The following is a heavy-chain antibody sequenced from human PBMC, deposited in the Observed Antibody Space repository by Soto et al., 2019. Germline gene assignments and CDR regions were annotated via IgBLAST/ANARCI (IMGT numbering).Heavy chain of an antibody. D-gene: IGHD2-15*01. Sequence: GGSLRLSCAASGFTVSSYYMSWVRQAPGKGLEWVSVIYSAGSADFADSVKGRFTISRDNSKNTLYLQMSSLRAEDTAVYYCARTCSGGTCYFDYWGQGTRVTVSS. V-gene: IGHV3-66*01. CDR1: GFTVSSYY. CDR3: ARTCSGGTCYFDY. J-gene: IGHJ4*02. CDR2: IYSAGSA.